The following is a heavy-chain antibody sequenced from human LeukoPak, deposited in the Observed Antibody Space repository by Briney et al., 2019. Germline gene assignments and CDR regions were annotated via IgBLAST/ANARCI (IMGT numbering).Heavy chain of an antibody. Sequence: PGRSLRLSCTASGFTFGDYAMSWVRQAPGKGLEWVGFIRSKAYGGTTEYAASVKGRSTISRDDSKSIAYLQMNSRKTENTAVYYCTSCSSISCYTFDFDYWGQGTLVTVSS. V-gene: IGHV3-49*04. CDR1: GFTFGDYA. CDR3: TSCSSISCYTFDFDY. CDR2: IRSKAYGGTT. J-gene: IGHJ4*02. D-gene: IGHD2-2*02.